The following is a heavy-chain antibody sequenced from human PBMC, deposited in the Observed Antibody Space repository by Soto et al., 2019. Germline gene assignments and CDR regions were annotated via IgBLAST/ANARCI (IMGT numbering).Heavy chain of an antibody. V-gene: IGHV3-30*18. CDR3: VKDRGRGSGTYYHY. CDR1: GFVFSAYG. J-gene: IGHJ4*02. Sequence: QVQLVESGGGVVQPGRSLRLSCAASGFVFSAYGMHWVRQAPGKGLEWVALISHAGSKKYYADSVQGRFTVSRDKSNITMYLQMNSLSAEDTAIYYCVKDRGRGSGTYYHYWGQGTLVTVSS. CDR2: ISHAGSKK. D-gene: IGHD3-10*01.